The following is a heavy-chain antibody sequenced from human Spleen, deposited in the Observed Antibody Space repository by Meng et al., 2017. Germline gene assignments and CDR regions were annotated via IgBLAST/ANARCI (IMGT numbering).Heavy chain of an antibody. J-gene: IGHJ4*02. Sequence: GESLKISCAASGFTFSSFWMHWVRQAPGKGLVWVSRFNSDGSGTSYADSVKGRFTISRDSSKNTLYLQMNSLRAEDTAVYYCARVGAYYGSGSYYFDYWGQGTLVTVSS. V-gene: IGHV3-74*01. CDR2: FNSDGSGT. D-gene: IGHD3-10*01. CDR1: GFTFSSFW. CDR3: ARVGAYYGSGSYYFDY.